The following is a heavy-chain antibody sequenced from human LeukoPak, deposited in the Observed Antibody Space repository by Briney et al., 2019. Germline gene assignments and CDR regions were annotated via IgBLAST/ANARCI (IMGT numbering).Heavy chain of an antibody. CDR3: VRDGSSWGNFDY. CDR1: GFTFSSYG. CDR2: LSSSSSVI. Sequence: GGSLRLSCAASGFTFSSYGMHWVRQAPGKGLEWVSYLSSSSSVIYHADSVKGRFTISRDNAKNSLYLQMNSLRTEDTAVYYCVRDGSSWGNFDYWGQGTLVSVSS. J-gene: IGHJ4*02. D-gene: IGHD7-27*01. V-gene: IGHV3-48*01.